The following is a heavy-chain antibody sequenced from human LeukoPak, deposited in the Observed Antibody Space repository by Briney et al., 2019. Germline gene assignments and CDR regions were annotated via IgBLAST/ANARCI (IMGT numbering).Heavy chain of an antibody. J-gene: IGHJ4*02. CDR1: GGSISSYY. CDR3: ARAGSSYASSGYLDS. CDR2: IYTSGST. D-gene: IGHD3-22*01. Sequence: SETLSLTCTVSGGSISSYYGSSIRQPAGKGLGWIWRIYTSGSTNYHPSLKSRVTMSVDTSKNQFSLKLSSVTAAETAVHYCARAGSSYASSGYLDSWGQGTLVTVSS. V-gene: IGHV4-4*07.